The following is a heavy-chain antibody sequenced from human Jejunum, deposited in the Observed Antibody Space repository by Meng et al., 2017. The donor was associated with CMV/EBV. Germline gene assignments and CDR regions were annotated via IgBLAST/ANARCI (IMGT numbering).Heavy chain of an antibody. D-gene: IGHD2-15*01. J-gene: IGHJ4*02. Sequence: SGDSISSRTYYWGWTRQPPGKGLEWIGSVHYSGSTYYNPSLKSRVTMSVDTSKNQISLKLTSVSAADTAVYYCARVCSGGTCLDYWGQGTLVTVSS. CDR1: GDSISSRTYY. CDR3: ARVCSGGTCLDY. CDR2: VHYSGST. V-gene: IGHV4-39*07.